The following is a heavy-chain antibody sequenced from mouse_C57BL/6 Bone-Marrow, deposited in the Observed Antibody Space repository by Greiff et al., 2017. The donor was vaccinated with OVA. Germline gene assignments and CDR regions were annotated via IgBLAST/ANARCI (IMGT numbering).Heavy chain of an antibody. D-gene: IGHD2-4*01. CDR3: ARGDYGSLYYAMDY. V-gene: IGHV2-2*01. CDR2: IWSGGST. CDR1: GFSLTSYG. Sequence: QVHVKQSGPGLVQPSQSLSITCTVSGFSLTSYGVHWVRQSPGKGLEWLGVIWSGGSTDYNAAFISRLSISKDNSKSQVFFKMNSLQADDTAIYYCARGDYGSLYYAMDYWGQGTSVTVSS. J-gene: IGHJ4*01.